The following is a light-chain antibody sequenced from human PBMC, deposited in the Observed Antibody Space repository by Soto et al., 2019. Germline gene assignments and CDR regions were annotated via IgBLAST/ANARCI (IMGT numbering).Light chain of an antibody. V-gene: IGLV1-40*01. Sequence: QSVLTQPPSVSGAPGQRVTISCTGSSSNIGAGYDVYWYLQLPGTAPKLLIYGNSNRPSGIPDRFSGSKSGTSASLAITGHQAEDEADYYCQSYDSSLSGFDVFGTGTKLTVL. J-gene: IGLJ1*01. CDR3: QSYDSSLSGFDV. CDR1: SSNIGAGYD. CDR2: GNS.